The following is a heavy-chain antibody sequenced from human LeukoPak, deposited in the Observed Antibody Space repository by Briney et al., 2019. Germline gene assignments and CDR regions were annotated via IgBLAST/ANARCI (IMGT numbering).Heavy chain of an antibody. CDR1: GFTFSSYW. J-gene: IGHJ4*02. CDR3: ARDRDYYDFWSGYYTAGVLGY. D-gene: IGHD3-3*01. V-gene: IGHV3-74*01. CDR2: INTDGSST. Sequence: GGSLRLSCAASGFTFSSYWMHWVRQAPGKGLVWVSRINTDGSSTSYADSVKGRFTISRDNAKNTLYLQMNSLRAEDTAVYYCARDRDYYDFWSGYYTAGVLGYWGQGTLVTVSS.